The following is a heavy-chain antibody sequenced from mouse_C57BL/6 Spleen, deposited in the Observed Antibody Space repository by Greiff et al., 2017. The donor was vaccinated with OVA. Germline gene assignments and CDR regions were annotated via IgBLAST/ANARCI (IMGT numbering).Heavy chain of an antibody. CDR3: ARDPYYFDY. V-gene: IGHV5-4*03. J-gene: IGHJ2*01. Sequence: EVKVEESGGGLVKPGGSLKLSCAASGFTFSSYAMSWVRQTPEKRLEWVATISDGGSYTYYPDNVKGRFTISRDNAKNNLYLQMSHLKSEDTAMYYCARDPYYFDYWGQGTTLTVSS. CDR1: GFTFSSYA. CDR2: ISDGGSYT.